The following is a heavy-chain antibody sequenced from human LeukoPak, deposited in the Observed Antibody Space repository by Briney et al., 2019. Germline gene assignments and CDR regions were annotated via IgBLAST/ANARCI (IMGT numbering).Heavy chain of an antibody. CDR1: GFTFSTYG. Sequence: GGSLRLSCAASGFTFSTYGMQWVRQAPGKGLEWVSNIKQDGSEKYYVDSVKGRFTISRDNAKNSLYLQMNSLRAEDTAVYYCARAYCGGDCYWGDDWFDPWAREPWSPSPQ. D-gene: IGHD2-21*02. V-gene: IGHV3-7*01. CDR3: ARAYCGGDCYWGDDWFDP. J-gene: IGHJ5*02. CDR2: IKQDGSEK.